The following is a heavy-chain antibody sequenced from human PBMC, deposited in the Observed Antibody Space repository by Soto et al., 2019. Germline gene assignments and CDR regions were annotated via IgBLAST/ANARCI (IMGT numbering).Heavy chain of an antibody. J-gene: IGHJ6*01. CDR3: AAVRPRGVQLWLTDGMDV. V-gene: IGHV1-58*01. D-gene: IGHD5-18*01. CDR2: IVVGSGNT. CDR1: GFPFTSSA. Sequence: ASVKVSFKASGFPFTSSAVQWVRQARGQRLEWIGWIVVGSGNTNYAQKFQERVTITRDMSTSTAYMELSSLRSEDTAVYYCAAVRPRGVQLWLTDGMDVWGQGTTVTVSS.